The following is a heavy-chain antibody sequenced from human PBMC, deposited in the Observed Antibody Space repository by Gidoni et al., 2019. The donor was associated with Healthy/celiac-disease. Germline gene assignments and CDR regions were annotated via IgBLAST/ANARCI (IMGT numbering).Heavy chain of an antibody. D-gene: IGHD7-27*01. V-gene: IGHV4-34*01. Sequence: QVQLQQCGAGLLKPSETLSPTCAVYGGSFSGYYWSWILQPPGKGLEWIGEINHSGSTNYNPSLKSRVTISVDTSKNQFSLKLSSVTAADTAVYYCARVWGENGYWGQGTLVTVSS. J-gene: IGHJ4*02. CDR2: INHSGST. CDR1: GGSFSGYY. CDR3: ARVWGENGY.